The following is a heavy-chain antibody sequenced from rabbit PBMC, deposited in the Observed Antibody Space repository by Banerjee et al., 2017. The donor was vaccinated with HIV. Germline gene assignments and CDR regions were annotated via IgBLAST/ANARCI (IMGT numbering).Heavy chain of an antibody. CDR2: IYAGKGSA. CDR3: ARDLAGVIGWNFGL. V-gene: IGHV1S7*01. CDR1: GFDFSTYY. J-gene: IGHJ6*01. D-gene: IGHD4-1*01. Sequence: QLEESGGDLVKPEGSLTLSCKASGFDFSTYYMSWVRQAPGKGLEWIGIIYAGKGSADYASWVNGRFTISSDNAQNTVDLQMNSLTAADTATYFCARDLAGVIGWNFGLWGPGTLVTVS.